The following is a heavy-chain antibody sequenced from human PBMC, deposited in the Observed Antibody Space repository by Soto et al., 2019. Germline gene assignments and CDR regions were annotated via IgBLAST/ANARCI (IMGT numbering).Heavy chain of an antibody. D-gene: IGHD6-19*01. V-gene: IGHV4-39*01. CDR1: GASISSSTFY. Sequence: QLPLQESGPGLVKPSETLSLTCTVSGASISSSTFYWGWIRQPPGKGLEWIGTVYYSGSAYSNPSLKSRLTISVDTSKNQFSLTLSAVTAADTALYYCVRHAPYRSGWANRNDYWGQGTLVTVSS. J-gene: IGHJ4*02. CDR2: VYYSGSA. CDR3: VRHAPYRSGWANRNDY.